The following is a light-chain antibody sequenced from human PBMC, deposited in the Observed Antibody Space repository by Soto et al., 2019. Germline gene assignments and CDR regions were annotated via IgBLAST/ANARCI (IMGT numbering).Light chain of an antibody. CDR1: QSISTW. CDR3: LQDFNYPLT. J-gene: IGKJ4*01. Sequence: DIQMTQSPSTLSASVGDRVTITCRASQSISTWLAWYQQKSGKAPKLLIYDASNLESGVPSRFSGSGFGTDFTLTISSLQPEDSATYYCLQDFNYPLTFGGGTKVDIK. V-gene: IGKV1-5*01. CDR2: DAS.